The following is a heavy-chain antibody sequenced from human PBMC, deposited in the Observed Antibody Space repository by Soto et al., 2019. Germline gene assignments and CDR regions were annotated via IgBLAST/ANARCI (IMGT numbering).Heavy chain of an antibody. V-gene: IGHV5-10-1*01. J-gene: IGHJ6*02. CDR1: GYSFTSYW. CDR2: IDPSDSYT. D-gene: IGHD2-2*01. Sequence: PGESLKISCKGSGYSFTSYWISWVRQMPGKGLEWMGRIDPSDSYTNYSPSFQGHVTISADKSISTAYLQWSSLKASDTAMYYCARLVVVPAAPLYYYYGMDVCGQGTTVTASS. CDR3: ARLVVVPAAPLYYYYGMDV.